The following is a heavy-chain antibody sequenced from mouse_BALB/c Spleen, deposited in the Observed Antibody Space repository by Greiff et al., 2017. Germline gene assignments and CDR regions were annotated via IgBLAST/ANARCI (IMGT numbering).Heavy chain of an antibody. V-gene: IGHV5-6-5*01. Sequence: EVQGVESGGGLVKPGGSLKLSCAASGFTFSSYAMSWVRQTPEKRLEWVASISSGGSTYYPDSVKGRFTISRDNARNILYLQMSSLRSEDTAMYYCARDPIYYGNSIFAYWVQGTLVTVSA. D-gene: IGHD2-1*01. CDR3: ARDPIYYGNSIFAY. J-gene: IGHJ3*01. CDR2: ISSGGST. CDR1: GFTFSSYA.